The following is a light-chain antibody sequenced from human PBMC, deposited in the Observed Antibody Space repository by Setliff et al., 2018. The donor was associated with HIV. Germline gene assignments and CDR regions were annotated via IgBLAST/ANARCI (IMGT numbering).Light chain of an antibody. CDR3: QSADSSGTYVV. V-gene: IGLV3-25*03. CDR2: KDS. J-gene: IGLJ2*01. Sequence: ELTQPPSVSVSPGQTARIICSGDALPKQYAYWYQQKPGQAPVLVIYKDSERPSGIPERFSGSSSGTTVTLTISGVQAEDEADYYCQSADSSGTYVVFGGGTK. CDR1: ALPKQY.